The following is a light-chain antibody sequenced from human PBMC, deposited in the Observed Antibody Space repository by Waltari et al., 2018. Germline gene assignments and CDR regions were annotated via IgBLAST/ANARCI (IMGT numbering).Light chain of an antibody. CDR3: QKTYGDPL. J-gene: IGKJ1*01. CDR2: GGS. CDR1: QTINRY. Sequence: DIQMSQSPSSLSASVGDRVTITCRASQTINRYLNWYQQKVGTAPKLLIHGGSNLDSGVPSRFSDSGSGTDFTLTISSLQPDDFATYYCQKTYGDPLFGPGTKVEIK. V-gene: IGKV1-39*01.